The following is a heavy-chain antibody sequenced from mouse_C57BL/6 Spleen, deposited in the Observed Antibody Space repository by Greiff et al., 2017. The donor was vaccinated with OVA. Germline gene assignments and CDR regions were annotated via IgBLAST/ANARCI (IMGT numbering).Heavy chain of an antibody. CDR1: GFTFSDYG. Sequence: EVQLVESGGGLVKPGGSLKLSCAASGFTFSDYGMHWVRQAPEKGLEWVAYISSGSSTIYYADTVKGRFTISRDNAKNTLFLQMTSLRSEDTAMYYCARASFDYGSSSWFAYWGQGTLVTVSA. V-gene: IGHV5-17*01. D-gene: IGHD1-1*01. CDR2: ISSGSSTI. J-gene: IGHJ3*01. CDR3: ARASFDYGSSSWFAY.